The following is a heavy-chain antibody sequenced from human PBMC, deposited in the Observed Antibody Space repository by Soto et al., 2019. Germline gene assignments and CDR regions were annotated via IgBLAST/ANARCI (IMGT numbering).Heavy chain of an antibody. Sequence: EVQLLESGGNLVQPGGSLRLSCAASGFTFSNYAMSWVRQAPGKGLEWVSVVSGSGDSTYYADSVKGRFTISRDNSKNTLYLQMNSLRAEDMAVYYCARRTSGWYFDSWGQGTLVTVSS. V-gene: IGHV3-23*01. J-gene: IGHJ4*02. CDR1: GFTFSNYA. D-gene: IGHD6-19*01. CDR2: VSGSGDST. CDR3: ARRTSGWYFDS.